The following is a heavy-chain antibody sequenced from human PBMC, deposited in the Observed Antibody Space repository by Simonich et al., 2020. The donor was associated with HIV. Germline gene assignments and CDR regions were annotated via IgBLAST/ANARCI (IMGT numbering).Heavy chain of an antibody. J-gene: IGHJ4*02. V-gene: IGHV4-34*01. CDR2: INHSGSA. CDR1: N. D-gene: IGHD6-19*01. CDR3: ARSAGWLPIDY. Sequence: NWDRVRQPPGKGLEWIGEINHSGSAKYNPSLKSRVTISEDASKNHFSLRLSSVTAADTAVYYCARSAGWLPIDYWGLGTLVTVSS.